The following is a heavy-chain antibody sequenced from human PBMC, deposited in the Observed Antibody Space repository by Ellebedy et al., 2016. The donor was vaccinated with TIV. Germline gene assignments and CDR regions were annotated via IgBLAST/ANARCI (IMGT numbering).Heavy chain of an antibody. D-gene: IGHD3-22*01. J-gene: IGHJ4*02. CDR1: GFAFRNYA. V-gene: IGHV3-23*01. Sequence: GGSLRLSCVASGFAFRNYAMNWVRQAPGRGLEWVATIGTGGDTYNVDSVKGRVTISRDNSKCTLYLQMNTLRADDTAVYYCAINLPGGYYDYWGQGTLVTVSS. CDR2: IGTGGDT. CDR3: AINLPGGYYDY.